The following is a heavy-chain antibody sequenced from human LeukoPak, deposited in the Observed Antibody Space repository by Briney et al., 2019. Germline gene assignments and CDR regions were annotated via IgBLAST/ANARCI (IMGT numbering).Heavy chain of an antibody. J-gene: IGHJ4*02. CDR2: IKEDGSEK. CDR3: ARQNTPHGNFDY. V-gene: IGHV3-7*03. CDR1: GFTFSSYW. Sequence: GGSLRLSCAAAGFTFSSYWMSWVRQAPGKGLEWVANIKEDGSEKYYVDSVKGRFTISRDNAKNSLFLQMNSLRAEDTAVYYCARQNTPHGNFDYWGQGILVTVSS. D-gene: IGHD1-26*01.